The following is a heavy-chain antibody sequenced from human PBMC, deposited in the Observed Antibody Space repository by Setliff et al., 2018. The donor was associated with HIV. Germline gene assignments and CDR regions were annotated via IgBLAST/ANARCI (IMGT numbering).Heavy chain of an antibody. CDR3: ARRIDDSGSFPDKNWFDT. CDR1: GDSISNYY. V-gene: IGHV4-4*07. CDR2: IYTSGST. Sequence: KPSETLSLTCSVSGDSISNYYWSWIRQPAGKGLEWIGHIYTSGSTNYNPSLKSRVTMSIDTSERQFSLKLTSVTAADTAVYYCARRIDDSGSFPDKNWFDTWGQGSLVTVSS. J-gene: IGHJ5*02. D-gene: IGHD3-10*01.